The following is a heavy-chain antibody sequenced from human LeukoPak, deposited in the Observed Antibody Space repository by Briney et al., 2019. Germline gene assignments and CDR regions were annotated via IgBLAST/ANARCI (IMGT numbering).Heavy chain of an antibody. CDR2: ISTTGNTI. V-gene: IGHV3-11*01. Sequence: GSLRLSCAASGFTFSDYYMSWIRQAPGKGLEWVSYISTTGNTIYYADSVKGRFTISRDNAKNSLYLQMNSLRAEDTAVYHCARVSSTAFDHWGQGTLVTVSS. CDR1: GFTFSDYY. D-gene: IGHD1-26*01. CDR3: ARVSSTAFDH. J-gene: IGHJ4*02.